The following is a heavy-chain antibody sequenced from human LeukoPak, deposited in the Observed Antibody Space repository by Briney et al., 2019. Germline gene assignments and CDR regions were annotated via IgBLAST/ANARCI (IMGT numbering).Heavy chain of an antibody. V-gene: IGHV3-30*18. Sequence: GRSLRLSCAASGFTFSSYGMHWVRQPPGKRLEWVALIPYDGSNKYYADSVKVRFTISRDNSNNTLYLQMNSLRSEDTAVYYCGKDLGDTSMLVWGQGTLVTVSS. J-gene: IGHJ4*02. CDR3: GKDLGDTSMLV. D-gene: IGHD2-8*01. CDR2: IPYDGSNK. CDR1: GFTFSSYG.